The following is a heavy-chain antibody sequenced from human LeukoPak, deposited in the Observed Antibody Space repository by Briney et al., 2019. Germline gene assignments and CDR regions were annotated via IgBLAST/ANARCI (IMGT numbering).Heavy chain of an antibody. CDR2: IKQDGSEK. J-gene: IGHJ4*02. V-gene: IGHV3-7*01. D-gene: IGHD5-12*01. Sequence: PGGSLRLSCAASGFTFSSYWMSWVRQAPGKGLEWVANIKQDGSEKYYVDSAKGRFTISRDNSQNTLYVQVDSLRVEDTAVYYCAKDSPPTSEWLPDYWGQGTRVTIAS. CDR3: AKDSPPTSEWLPDY. CDR1: GFTFSSYW.